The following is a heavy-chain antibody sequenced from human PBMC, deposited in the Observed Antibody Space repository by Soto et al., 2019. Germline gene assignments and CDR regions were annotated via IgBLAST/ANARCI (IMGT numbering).Heavy chain of an antibody. CDR1: GFTFSSYS. D-gene: IGHD5-12*01. CDR2: ISSSSSYI. Sequence: GGSLRLSCAASGFTFSSYSMNWVRQAPGKGLEWVSSISSSSSYIYYADSVKGRFTISRDNAKNSLYLQMNSLRAEDTAVYYCARDKVASYYYGMDVWGQGXTVTVSS. CDR3: ARDKVASYYYGMDV. J-gene: IGHJ6*02. V-gene: IGHV3-21*01.